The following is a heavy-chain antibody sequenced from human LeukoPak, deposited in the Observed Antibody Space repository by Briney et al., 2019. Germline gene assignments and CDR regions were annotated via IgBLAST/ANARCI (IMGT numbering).Heavy chain of an antibody. J-gene: IGHJ6*03. V-gene: IGHV4-4*07. Sequence: SQTLSLTCTVSGGSISSYYWSWIRQPAGKGLEWIGRIYTSGSTNYNPSLKSRVTMSVDTSKNQFSLKLSSVTAADTAVYYCARDVSDYGGNYYYYYYMDVWGKGTTVTVSS. CDR1: GGSISSYY. CDR2: IYTSGST. D-gene: IGHD4-23*01. CDR3: ARDVSDYGGNYYYYYYMDV.